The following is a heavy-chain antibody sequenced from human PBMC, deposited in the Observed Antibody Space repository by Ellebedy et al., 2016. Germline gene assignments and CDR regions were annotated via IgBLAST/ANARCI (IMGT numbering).Heavy chain of an antibody. J-gene: IGHJ6*02. CDR3: ARSTLTTGSYNSFNGLDV. CDR2: INGGNGDT. V-gene: IGHV1-3*01. CDR1: GYTFSSYT. D-gene: IGHD3-10*01. Sequence: ASVKVSXXATGYTFSSYTIHWVRQAPGQRPEWMGWINGGNGDTQSVQQLQGRVRFIRTPSSNMAYMELTNLMSEDTALYFCARSTLTTGSYNSFNGLDVWGQGTAVTVSS.